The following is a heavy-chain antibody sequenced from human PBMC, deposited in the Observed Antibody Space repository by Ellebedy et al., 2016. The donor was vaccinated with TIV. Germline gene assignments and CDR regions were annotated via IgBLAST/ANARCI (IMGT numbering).Heavy chain of an antibody. CDR2: IIPIFGTA. CDR3: AKVLGARGYSYGYVY. J-gene: IGHJ4*02. V-gene: IGHV1-69*13. CDR1: GGTFSSYA. D-gene: IGHD5-18*01. Sequence: AASVKVSCKASGGTFSSYAISWVRQAPGQGLEWMGGIIPIFGTANYAQKFKGRVTITADESTSTAYMELSSLRSEDTAVYYCAKVLGARGYSYGYVYWGQGTLVTVSS.